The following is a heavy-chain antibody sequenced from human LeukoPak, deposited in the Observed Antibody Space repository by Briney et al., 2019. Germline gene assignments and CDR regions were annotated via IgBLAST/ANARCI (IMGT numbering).Heavy chain of an antibody. V-gene: IGHV4-61*01. CDR2: VYYSGST. D-gene: IGHD3-3*01. CDR3: ARSPSGYSDY. Sequence: SETLSLTCTVSGGSVSSGSYYWSWIRQPPGKGLEWIGYVYYSGSTNYNPSLKSRVTISVDTSKNQFSLKLSSVTAADTAVYYCARSPSGYSDYWGQGTLVTVSS. CDR1: GGSVSSGSYY. J-gene: IGHJ4*02.